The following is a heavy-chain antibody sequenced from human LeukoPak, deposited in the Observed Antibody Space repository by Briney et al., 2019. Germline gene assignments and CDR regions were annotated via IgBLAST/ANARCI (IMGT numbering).Heavy chain of an antibody. J-gene: IGHJ6*03. V-gene: IGHV4-59*01. CDR3: ARETSQKGAHYMDV. D-gene: IGHD3-16*01. Sequence: PSETLSLSCTVAGGSISSYYWSWIRQPPGKGLEWIGYIYYSGSTNYNPSLKSRVTISVDTSKNQFSLKLSSVTAADTAVYYCARETSQKGAHYMDVWGKGTTVTISS. CDR1: GGSISSYY. CDR2: IYYSGST.